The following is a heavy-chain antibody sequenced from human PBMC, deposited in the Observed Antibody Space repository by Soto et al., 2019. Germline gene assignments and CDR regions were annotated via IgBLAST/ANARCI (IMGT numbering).Heavy chain of an antibody. CDR2: IYYSGST. CDR1: GGSISSGGYY. Sequence: SETLSLTCTVSGGSISSGGYYWSWIRQHPGKGLEWIGYIYYSGSTYYNPSLKSRVTISVDTSKNQFSLKLSSVTAADTAVYYCAQITTYAYGMDVWGQGTTVTVSS. J-gene: IGHJ6*02. CDR3: AQITTYAYGMDV. D-gene: IGHD2-2*01. V-gene: IGHV4-31*03.